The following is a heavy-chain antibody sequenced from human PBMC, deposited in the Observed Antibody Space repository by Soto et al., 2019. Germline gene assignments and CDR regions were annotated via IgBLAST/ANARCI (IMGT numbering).Heavy chain of an antibody. CDR2: IYYSGST. V-gene: IGHV4-61*01. J-gene: IGHJ4*02. Sequence: SETLSLTCTVSGGSVSSGSYYWSWIRQPPGKGLEWIGYIYYSGSTNYNPSLKSRVTISVDTSKNQFSLKLSSVTAADTAVYYCARDSAGGYYYGSGSLDYWGQGTLVTVSS. CDR1: GGSVSSGSYY. D-gene: IGHD3-10*01. CDR3: ARDSAGGYYYGSGSLDY.